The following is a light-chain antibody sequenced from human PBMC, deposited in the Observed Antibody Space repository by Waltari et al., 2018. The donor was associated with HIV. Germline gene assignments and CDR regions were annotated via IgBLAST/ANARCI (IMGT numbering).Light chain of an antibody. CDR3: QQLNSYPS. CDR2: AAS. CDR1: QDISRY. Sequence: DIQLTQSPSFLSTSVVDTVTITCRASQDISRYLAWYQKKPGKAPNLLIYAASTFHSGVPSRFSGSGSGTEFTLTISSLQPEDFATYYCQQLNSYPSFGGGTKVE. J-gene: IGKJ4*01. V-gene: IGKV1-9*01.